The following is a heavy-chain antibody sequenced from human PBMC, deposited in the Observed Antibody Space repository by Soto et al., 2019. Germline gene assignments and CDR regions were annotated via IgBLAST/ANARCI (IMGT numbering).Heavy chain of an antibody. CDR2: IYWDDDK. CDR1: GFSLSTSGVG. J-gene: IGHJ4*02. V-gene: IGHV2-5*02. CDR3: ARDSSGWYGFDY. D-gene: IGHD6-19*01. Sequence: QITLKESGPTLVKPTQPLTLTCTFSGFSLSTSGVGVGWIRQPPGKALEWLALIYWDDDKRYSPSLKSRLAIMKDASKNQVDLTMTNMDPVDTATYFCARDSSGWYGFDYWGQGTLVTVSS.